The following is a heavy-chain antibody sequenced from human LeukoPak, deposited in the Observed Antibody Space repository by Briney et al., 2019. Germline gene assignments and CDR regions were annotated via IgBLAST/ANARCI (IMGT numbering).Heavy chain of an antibody. Sequence: ASVKVSCKASGYSFTDYYMHWMRQAPGQGLEWMGCIDPNSGDTNYAHKFQGRVTMTRDTSISTAYMDLRSLRSDDTAVYYCVKLSGVHYFDFWGQGTLVTVSS. CDR1: GYSFTDYY. CDR2: IDPNSGDT. CDR3: VKLSGVHYFDF. D-gene: IGHD6-19*01. J-gene: IGHJ4*02. V-gene: IGHV1-2*02.